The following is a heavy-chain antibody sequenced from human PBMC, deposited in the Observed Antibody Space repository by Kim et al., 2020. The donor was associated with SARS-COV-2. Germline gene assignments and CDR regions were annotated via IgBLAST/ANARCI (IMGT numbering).Heavy chain of an antibody. CDR1: GYSFSSYW. D-gene: IGHD3-10*01. J-gene: IGHJ4*02. CDR3: ARAPRGVRGVPWGPVFDY. CDR2: IYPGDSDT. Sequence: GESLKISCKGSGYSFSSYWIGWVRQMPGKGLEWMGIIYPGDSDTTYSPSFQGQVTISADKSISTAYLQWSSLKASDTAMYFCARAPRGVRGVPWGPVFDYWGQGTLVTVSS. V-gene: IGHV5-51*01.